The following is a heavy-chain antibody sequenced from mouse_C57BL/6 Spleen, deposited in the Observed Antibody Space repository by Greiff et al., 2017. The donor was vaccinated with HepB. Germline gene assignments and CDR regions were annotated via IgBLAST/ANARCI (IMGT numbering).Heavy chain of an antibody. J-gene: IGHJ2*01. D-gene: IGHD2-1*01. CDR1: GYTFTSYW. V-gene: IGHV1-69*01. CDR3: ARNYIN. Sequence: VQLQQPGAELVMPGASVKLSCKASGYTFTSYWMHWVKQRPGQGLEWIGEIDPSDSYTNYNQKFKGKSTLTVDKSSSTAYMQLSSLTSEDSAVYYCARNYINWGQGTTLTVSS. CDR2: IDPSDSYT.